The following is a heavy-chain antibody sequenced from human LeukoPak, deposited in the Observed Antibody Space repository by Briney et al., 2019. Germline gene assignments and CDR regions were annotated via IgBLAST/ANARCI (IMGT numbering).Heavy chain of an antibody. D-gene: IGHD6-19*01. CDR1: GFTFSNFA. CDR3: AKAGSSGWSSSGGDY. Sequence: GGSLRLSCAASGFTFSNFAMSWVRQAPGKGLEGVSTISGSGGSTFYADSVKGRFPISRDNTNNTLFLQMNSLTAEDTAIYFCAKAGSSGWSSSGGDYWGQGPLVTVSS. V-gene: IGHV3-23*01. J-gene: IGHJ4*02. CDR2: ISGSGGST.